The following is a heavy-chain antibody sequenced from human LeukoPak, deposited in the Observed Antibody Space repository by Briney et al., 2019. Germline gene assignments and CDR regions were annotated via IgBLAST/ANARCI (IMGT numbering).Heavy chain of an antibody. J-gene: IGHJ4*02. Sequence: GGSLRLSCAASGLTFSYYWMTWVRQAPGKGLEWVADIKEDGSEKYYVDSVKGRFTISRDNAKNSLFLQMDSLRSEDTAVYYCVKNSGWYRLDCWGQGTLVTVSS. CDR2: IKEDGSEK. V-gene: IGHV3-7*03. D-gene: IGHD6-13*01. CDR3: VKNSGWYRLDC. CDR1: GLTFSYYW.